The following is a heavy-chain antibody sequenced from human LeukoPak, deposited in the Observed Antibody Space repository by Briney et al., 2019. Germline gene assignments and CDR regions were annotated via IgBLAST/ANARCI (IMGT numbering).Heavy chain of an antibody. CDR1: GFTFSSYS. V-gene: IGHV3-21*01. J-gene: IGHJ4*02. CDR3: ARDGSGWYYFDY. CDR2: ISSSSSYI. D-gene: IGHD6-19*01. Sequence: GGSLRLSCAASGFTFSSYSMNWVRQAPGKGLEWVSSISSSSSYIYYADSVKGRFTISRDNAKNSLYLQMNSLRAEDTAVYYCARDGSGWYYFDYWGQGTLVTVSS.